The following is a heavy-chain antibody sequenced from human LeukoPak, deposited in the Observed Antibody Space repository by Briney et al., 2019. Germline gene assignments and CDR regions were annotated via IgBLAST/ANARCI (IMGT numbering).Heavy chain of an antibody. D-gene: IGHD3-16*01. V-gene: IGHV3-33*01. J-gene: IGHJ4*02. Sequence: GRSLRLSCAASGFTFSSYGMHWVRQAPGKGLEWVAVIWYDGSNKYYADSVKGRFTISRDNSKNTLYLQMNSLRDEDTAVYYCARFATGYVADYWGQGTLVTVSS. CDR3: ARFATGYVADY. CDR1: GFTFSSYG. CDR2: IWYDGSNK.